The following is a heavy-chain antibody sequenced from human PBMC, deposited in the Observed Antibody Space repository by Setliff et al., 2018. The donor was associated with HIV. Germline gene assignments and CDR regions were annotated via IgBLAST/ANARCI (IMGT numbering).Heavy chain of an antibody. Sequence: GASVKVSCKASGYTFNNYYMHWVRQAPGQGLEWMGWITPDSGGTTYAQKFQGRVIVTRDTSINTAYVELRSLRLDDTAVYFCARGRTYDSSGYIGNWFDPWGQGTLVTVSS. D-gene: IGHD3-22*01. CDR3: ARGRTYDSSGYIGNWFDP. CDR1: GYTFNNYY. J-gene: IGHJ5*02. V-gene: IGHV1-2*02. CDR2: ITPDSGGT.